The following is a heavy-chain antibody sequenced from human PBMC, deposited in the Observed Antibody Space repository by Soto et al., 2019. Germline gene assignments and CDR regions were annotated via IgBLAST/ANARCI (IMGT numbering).Heavy chain of an antibody. CDR3: ARTDGSLDS. J-gene: IGHJ4*02. Sequence: QVQLVQSGAEVKKPGASVKLSCKTSGYTFTRYDINWVRQAPGQGLEWVGWTNPKSGYTGSAQKFQGRITMTRDSSITTAYMELNSLTSDDTAVYYCARTDGSLDSWGQGTLVTVS. V-gene: IGHV1-8*01. D-gene: IGHD2-15*01. CDR2: TNPKSGYT. CDR1: GYTFTRYD.